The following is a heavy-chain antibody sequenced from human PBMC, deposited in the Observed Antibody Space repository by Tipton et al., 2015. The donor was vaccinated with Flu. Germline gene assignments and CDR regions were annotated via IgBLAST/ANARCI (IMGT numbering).Heavy chain of an antibody. CDR3: ARRHYYGSGKHNYYFDY. Sequence: TLSLTCTVSGGSISSGGYYWSWIRQHPGKGLEWIGYIYYSGSTYYNPSLKSRVTISVDTSKNQFSLKLSSVTAADTAVYYCARRHYYGSGKHNYYFDYWGQGTLVTVSP. D-gene: IGHD3-10*01. J-gene: IGHJ4*02. CDR1: GGSISSGGYY. CDR2: IYYSGST. V-gene: IGHV4-31*03.